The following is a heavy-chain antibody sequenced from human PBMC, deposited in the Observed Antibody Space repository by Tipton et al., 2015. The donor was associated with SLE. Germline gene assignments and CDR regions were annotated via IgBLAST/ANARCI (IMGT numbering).Heavy chain of an antibody. CDR2: ISSGGSK. CDR3: ARDRVVGAEGGGYYLDY. CDR1: GFTFSSYV. D-gene: IGHD1-26*01. J-gene: IGHJ4*02. Sequence: SLRLSCAASGFTFSSYVTSWVRQAPGKGLEWVAVISSGGSKSYADSVKGRFTISRDNSKNTLYLQMDSLTAEDTAVYYCARDRVVGAEGGGYYLDYWGQGTLVTVSS. V-gene: IGHV3-23*03.